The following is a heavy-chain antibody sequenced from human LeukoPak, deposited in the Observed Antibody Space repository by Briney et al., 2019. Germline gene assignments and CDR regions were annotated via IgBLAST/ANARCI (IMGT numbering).Heavy chain of an antibody. CDR2: IRYDGSNK. V-gene: IGHV3-30*02. D-gene: IGHD6-13*01. Sequence: GGSLRLSCVASGFTFSSYGMHWVRQAPGRGLEWVAFIRYDGSNKYYVDSVKGRFTISKDNSKNTLYLQMNSLRAEDTAFYYCAKDSGYTSSWYFGDYWGQRTLVTVSS. J-gene: IGHJ4*02. CDR3: AKDSGYTSSWYFGDY. CDR1: GFTFSSYG.